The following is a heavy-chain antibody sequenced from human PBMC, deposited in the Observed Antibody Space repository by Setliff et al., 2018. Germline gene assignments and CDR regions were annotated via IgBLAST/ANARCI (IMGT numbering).Heavy chain of an antibody. J-gene: IGHJ6*04. CDR1: GYTFGAHY. Sequence: ASVKVSCKASGYTFGAHYIHWVRQAPGQGFEWMGWINPNSGDTNYAPKFQGRVTVTRDTSINTANMELSRLTSEDTAVYYCARGRTRTSTIFGIVSLSPWGDGTTVTVSS. D-gene: IGHD3-3*01. CDR3: ARGRTRTSTIFGIVSLSP. CDR2: INPNSGDT. V-gene: IGHV1-2*02.